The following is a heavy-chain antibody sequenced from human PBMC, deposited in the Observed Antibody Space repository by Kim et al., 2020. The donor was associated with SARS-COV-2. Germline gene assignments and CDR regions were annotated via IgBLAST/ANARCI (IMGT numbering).Heavy chain of an antibody. CDR2: INPNSGGT. CDR1: GYTFTGYY. CDR3: ARGDYYDSSGYYYGAAFDI. J-gene: IGHJ3*02. Sequence: ASVKVSCKASGYTFTGYYMHWVRQAPGQGLEWMGWINPNSGGTNYAQKFQGRVTMTRDTSISTAYMELSRLRSDDTAVYYCARGDYYDSSGYYYGAAFDIWGQGTMVTVSS. D-gene: IGHD3-22*01. V-gene: IGHV1-2*02.